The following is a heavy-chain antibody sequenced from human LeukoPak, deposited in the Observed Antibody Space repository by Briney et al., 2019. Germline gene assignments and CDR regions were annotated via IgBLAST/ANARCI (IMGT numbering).Heavy chain of an antibody. D-gene: IGHD3-3*02. CDR3: ASSINWFDP. Sequence: SETLSLTCTVSGGSISSSSYYWGWIRQPPGKGLEWIGSIYYSGSTYYNPSLKSRVTIPVDTSKNQFSLKLSSVTAADTAVYYCASSINWFDPWAREPWSPSPQ. CDR1: GGSISSSSYY. V-gene: IGHV4-39*01. CDR2: IYYSGST. J-gene: IGHJ5*02.